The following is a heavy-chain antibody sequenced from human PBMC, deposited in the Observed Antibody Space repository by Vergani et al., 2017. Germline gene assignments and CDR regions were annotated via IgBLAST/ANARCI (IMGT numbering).Heavy chain of an antibody. V-gene: IGHV4-38-2*01. CDR2: IDHSGST. CDR3: ARLLGERYGSGSYPPRIDY. D-gene: IGHD3-10*01. Sequence: QVQLQESGPGLVKPSETLSLTCAVSGYSISSGYYWGWIRQPPGKGLEWIGSIDHSGSTYYNPSLKSRVTISVDTSKNQFSLKLSSLTAADTAVYYCARLLGERYGSGSYPPRIDYWGQGTLVTVSS. CDR1: GYSISSGYY. J-gene: IGHJ4*02.